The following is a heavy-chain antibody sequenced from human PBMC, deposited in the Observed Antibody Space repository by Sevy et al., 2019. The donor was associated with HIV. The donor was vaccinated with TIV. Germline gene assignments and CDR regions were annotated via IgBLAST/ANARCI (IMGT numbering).Heavy chain of an antibody. D-gene: IGHD1-26*01. CDR2: FDPEDGET. CDR3: ATDCGGSGSYSLDY. Sequence: ASVKVSCKVSGYTLTELSMHWVRQAPGKGLEWMGGFDPEDGETIYAQKFQGRVTMTEDTSTDTAYMELSSLRSEDTAVYYCATDCGGSGSYSLDYWGQGTLVTVSS. V-gene: IGHV1-24*01. J-gene: IGHJ4*02. CDR1: GYTLTELS.